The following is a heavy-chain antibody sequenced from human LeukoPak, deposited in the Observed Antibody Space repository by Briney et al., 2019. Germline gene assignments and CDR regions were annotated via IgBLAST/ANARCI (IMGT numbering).Heavy chain of an antibody. V-gene: IGHV1-8*01. CDR3: ATVDLSYDSADAEYFQH. J-gene: IGHJ1*01. Sequence: ASVKVSCKASGYTFTSYDINWVRQATGQGLEWMGWMNPNSGNTGYAQKFQGRVTMTRNTSISTAYMELSSLRSEDTAVYYCATVDLSYDSADAEYFQHWGQGTLVTVSS. CDR2: MNPNSGNT. CDR1: GYTFTSYD. D-gene: IGHD3-10*01.